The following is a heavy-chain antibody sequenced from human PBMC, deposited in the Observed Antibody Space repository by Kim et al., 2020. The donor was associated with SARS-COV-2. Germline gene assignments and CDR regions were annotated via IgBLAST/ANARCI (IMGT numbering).Heavy chain of an antibody. CDR1: GGTFSSYA. CDR2: IIPIFGTA. Sequence: SVKVSCKASGGTFSSYAISWVRQAPGQGLEWMGGIIPIFGTANYAQKFQGRVTITADESTSTAYMELSSLRSEDTAVYYCASNYYGSGSSRDAFDIWGQGTMVTVSS. CDR3: ASNYYGSGSSRDAFDI. V-gene: IGHV1-69*13. J-gene: IGHJ3*02. D-gene: IGHD3-10*01.